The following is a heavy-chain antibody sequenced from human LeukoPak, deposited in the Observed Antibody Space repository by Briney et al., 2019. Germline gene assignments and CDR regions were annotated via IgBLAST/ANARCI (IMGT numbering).Heavy chain of an antibody. D-gene: IGHD3-3*01. V-gene: IGHV1-18*01. CDR3: ARTQDFWSGYYDY. J-gene: IGHJ4*02. CDR1: GYTLTELS. Sequence: GASVKVSCKVSGYTLTELSMHWVRQAPGQGLEWMGWISAYNGNTNYAQKLQGRVTMTTDTSTSTAYMELRSLRSDDTAVYYCARTQDFWSGYYDYWGQGTLVTVSS. CDR2: ISAYNGNT.